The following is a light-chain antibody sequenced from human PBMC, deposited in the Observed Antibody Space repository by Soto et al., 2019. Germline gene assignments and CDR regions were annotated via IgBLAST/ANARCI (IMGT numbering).Light chain of an antibody. Sequence: DSQMTQSPSSLSASGGDRVASSCRASQSISSYLNWYQQKPGKAPKLLIYAASSLQSGVPSRFSGSGSGTDFTLTISSLQPEDFATYYCQQSYSTPWTFGQGTKVDIK. V-gene: IGKV1-39*01. CDR1: QSISSY. CDR2: AAS. J-gene: IGKJ1*01. CDR3: QQSYSTPWT.